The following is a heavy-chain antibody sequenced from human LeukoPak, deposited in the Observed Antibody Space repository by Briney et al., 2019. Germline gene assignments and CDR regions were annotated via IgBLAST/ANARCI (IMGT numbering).Heavy chain of an antibody. CDR3: AGSSGWLFDY. CDR2: IKEDGSQI. Sequence: PGGSLRLSCAASGFTFSDYYMSWIRQAPGKGLEWVANIKEDGSQIYYVDSVKGRFTISRDNAKNSEYLQMNSLRAEDTAVYYCAGSSGWLFDYWGQGTLVAVSS. D-gene: IGHD6-19*01. J-gene: IGHJ4*02. V-gene: IGHV3-7*01. CDR1: GFTFSDYY.